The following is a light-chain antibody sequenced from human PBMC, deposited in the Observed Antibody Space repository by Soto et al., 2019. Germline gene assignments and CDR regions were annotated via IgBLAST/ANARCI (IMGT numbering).Light chain of an antibody. CDR2: GVT. Sequence: QSVLTQPPSASGSPGQSVTISCTGTSSDVGGYNYVSWYQQHPGKVPKLMIYGVTKRPSGVPDRFSGSKSGNTASLTVSGLQAEDEADYYCSSHAGINNVVFGGGTTLTVL. CDR1: SSDVGGYNY. CDR3: SSHAGINNVV. V-gene: IGLV2-8*01. J-gene: IGLJ3*02.